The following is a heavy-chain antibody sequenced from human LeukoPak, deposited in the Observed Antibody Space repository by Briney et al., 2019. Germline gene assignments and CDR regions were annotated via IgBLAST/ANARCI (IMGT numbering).Heavy chain of an antibody. CDR1: GGSISSSSYY. CDR3: AGDIVGATEGIWFDP. J-gene: IGHJ5*02. V-gene: IGHV4-39*07. CDR2: IYYSGST. Sequence: SETLSLTCTVSGGSISSSSYYWGWIRQPPGKGLEWIGSIYYSGSTYYNPSLKSRVTISVDTSKNQFSLNLNSVTAADTAVYYCAGDIVGATEGIWFDPWGQGTLVTVSS. D-gene: IGHD1-26*01.